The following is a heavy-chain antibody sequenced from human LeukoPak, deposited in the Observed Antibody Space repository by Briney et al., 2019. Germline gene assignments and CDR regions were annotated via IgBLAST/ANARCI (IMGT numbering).Heavy chain of an antibody. J-gene: IGHJ4*02. Sequence: PGGSLRLSCAASGFTFSTYWMTWVRQAPGKGLEWVANIKDDGSEKSYEDSVKGRFTISRDNAKNTLYLQMNSLRAEDTAVYYCVRDGVSTIPLDYWGQGSLVTVSS. CDR1: GFTFSTYW. CDR3: VRDGVSTIPLDY. CDR2: IKDDGSEK. V-gene: IGHV3-7*01. D-gene: IGHD2-21*01.